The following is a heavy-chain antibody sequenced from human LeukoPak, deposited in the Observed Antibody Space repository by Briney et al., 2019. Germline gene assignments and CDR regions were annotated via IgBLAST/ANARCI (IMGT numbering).Heavy chain of an antibody. CDR2: IYYSGST. D-gene: IGHD4-17*01. Sequence: SETLSLTCTVSGGSISSYYWSWIRQPPGKGLEWIGYIYYSGSTNHNPSLKSRVTISVDTSKNQFSLKLSSVTAADTAVYYCARAHYGDYGLDYWGQGTLVTVSS. CDR1: GGSISSYY. V-gene: IGHV4-59*01. CDR3: ARAHYGDYGLDY. J-gene: IGHJ4*02.